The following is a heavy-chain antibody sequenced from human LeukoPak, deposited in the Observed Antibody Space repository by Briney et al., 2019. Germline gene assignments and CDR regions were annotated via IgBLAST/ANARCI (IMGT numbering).Heavy chain of an antibody. CDR2: INPNSGGT. V-gene: IGHV1-2*02. CDR1: GYTFTGYY. Sequence: ASVKVSCKASGYTFTGYYMHWVRQAPGQGLEWMGWINPNSGGTNYAQKFQGRVTMTRDTSISTAYMELSRLRSDDTAVYYCARGSGIAVAGTVIYYYYYMDVWGKGTTVTASS. CDR3: ARGSGIAVAGTVIYYYYYMDV. D-gene: IGHD6-19*01. J-gene: IGHJ6*03.